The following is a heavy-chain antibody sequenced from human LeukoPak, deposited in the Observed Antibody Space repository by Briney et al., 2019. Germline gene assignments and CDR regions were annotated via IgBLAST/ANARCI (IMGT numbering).Heavy chain of an antibody. CDR1: GYSFTSYW. Sequence: KFGASLQISCKGSGYSFTSYWIGWVRQLPGKGLEWMGIIYPGDSDTRYSPSFQGQVTISADKSISTAYLQWSSLKASDTAMYYCARHIRPNIAAAGTWFDPWGQGTLVTVSS. D-gene: IGHD6-13*01. J-gene: IGHJ5*02. CDR3: ARHIRPNIAAAGTWFDP. CDR2: IYPGDSDT. V-gene: IGHV5-51*01.